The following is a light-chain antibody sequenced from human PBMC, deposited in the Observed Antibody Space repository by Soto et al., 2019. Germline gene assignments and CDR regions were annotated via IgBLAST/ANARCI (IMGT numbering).Light chain of an antibody. V-gene: IGLV4-69*01. CDR1: SGHSSYA. CDR3: QTWGTGIVV. J-gene: IGLJ2*01. Sequence: QLVLTQSPSASASLGASVKFTCTLSSGHSSYAIAWHQQQSEKGPRYLMKLNSDGSHSKGDGIPDRFSGSSSGAERYLTISSLQSEDEADYYCQTWGTGIVVFGGGTKVTVL. CDR2: LNSDGSH.